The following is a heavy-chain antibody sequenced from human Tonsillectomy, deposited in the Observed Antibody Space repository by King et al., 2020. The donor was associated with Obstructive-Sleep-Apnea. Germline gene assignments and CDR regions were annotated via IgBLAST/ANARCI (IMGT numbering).Heavy chain of an antibody. CDR2: IYYSGST. V-gene: IGHV4-59*01. CDR1: GGSISSYY. D-gene: IGHD3-22*01. Sequence: QLQESGPGLVKPSETLSLTCTVSGGSISSYYWSWIRQPPGKGLEWIGYIYYSGSTNYNPSLKSLFTISVDTSKNQFSLKLSSVTAADTAVYYCARGSHYYDSSGYYYWDFDYWGQGTLVTVSS. J-gene: IGHJ4*02. CDR3: ARGSHYYDSSGYYYWDFDY.